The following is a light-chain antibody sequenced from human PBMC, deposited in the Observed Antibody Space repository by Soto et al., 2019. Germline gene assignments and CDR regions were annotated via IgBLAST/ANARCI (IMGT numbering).Light chain of an antibody. Sequence: DIQMTQSPSTLSASVGDRVTITCRASQSISTYLAWYQQKPGKAPKLLIYKASSLQSGVPSRFSGSGSGTEFPLSISSLQPDDFATYYCQQYDSYSLESFGQGTKLEIK. V-gene: IGKV1-5*03. CDR3: QQYDSYSLES. CDR2: KAS. CDR1: QSISTY. J-gene: IGKJ2*01.